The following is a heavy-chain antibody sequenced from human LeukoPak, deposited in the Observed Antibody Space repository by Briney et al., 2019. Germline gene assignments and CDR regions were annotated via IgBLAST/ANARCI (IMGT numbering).Heavy chain of an antibody. CDR3: ARGGSYYGYFDY. CDR2: IYYSGST. J-gene: IGHJ4*02. V-gene: IGHV4-59*01. D-gene: IGHD1-26*01. CDR1: GGSISSYY. Sequence: SETLSLTCTVSGGSISSYYWSWIRQPPGKGLEWIGYIYYSGSTNYNPSLKSRVTISVDASKNQFSLKLSSVTAADTAVYYCARGGSYYGYFDYWGQGTLVTVSS.